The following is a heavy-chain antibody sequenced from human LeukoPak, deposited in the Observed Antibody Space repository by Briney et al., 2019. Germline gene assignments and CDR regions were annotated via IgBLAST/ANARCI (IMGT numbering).Heavy chain of an antibody. CDR3: AKRGVVIRVILVGFHKEAYYFDS. CDR1: GVTLSNYG. V-gene: IGHV3-23*01. J-gene: IGHJ4*02. CDR2: ISDSAGST. D-gene: IGHD3-22*01. Sequence: PGGSLRLSCAVSGVTLSNYGMSWVRQAPGKGLEWVAGISDSAGSTNYADSVKGRFTISRDNPKNTLYQQMNSLRAEDTAVYFCAKRGVVIRVILVGFHKEAYYFDSWGQGALVTVSS.